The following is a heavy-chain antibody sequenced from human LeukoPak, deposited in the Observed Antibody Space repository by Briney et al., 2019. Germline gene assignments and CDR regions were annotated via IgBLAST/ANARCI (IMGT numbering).Heavy chain of an antibody. CDR1: GYTFTSYG. CDR2: ISAYNGNT. CDR3: ARGVVVAGSRYYYYGMDV. V-gene: IGHV1-18*01. J-gene: IGHJ6*02. D-gene: IGHD2-15*01. Sequence: ASVKVSCKASGYTFTSYGISWVRQAPGQGLEWMGWISAYNGNTNYAQKLQGRVTMTTDTSTSTAYMELSSLRSEDTAVYYCARGVVVAGSRYYYYGMDVWGQGTTVTVSS.